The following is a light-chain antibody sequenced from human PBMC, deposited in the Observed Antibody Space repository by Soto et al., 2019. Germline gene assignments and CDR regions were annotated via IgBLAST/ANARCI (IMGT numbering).Light chain of an antibody. CDR2: DDS. CDR3: QVWDSSGHFV. Sequence: SYELTQPPSVSVAPGQTARVTCGGNNIGSKSVHWYQQKPGQAPVLVVYDDSDRPSGIAERVSGSNSGNTATLTISRVEAGDEADYYCQVWDSSGHFVFGTGTKATVL. J-gene: IGLJ1*01. V-gene: IGLV3-21*02. CDR1: NIGSKS.